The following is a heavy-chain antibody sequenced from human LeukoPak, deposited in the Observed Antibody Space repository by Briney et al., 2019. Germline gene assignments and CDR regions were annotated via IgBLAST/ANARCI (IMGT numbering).Heavy chain of an antibody. Sequence: GRSLRLSCAAAGFTFSYSWMSWVRKAPGKGLAWAANIKQDASEKYYADSVKGRFTISRDNAKNSLYLEMNSLRDEDTAVYYCARESGLDVWGQGTTVTVSS. J-gene: IGHJ6*02. CDR1: GFTFSYSW. D-gene: IGHD7-27*01. CDR2: IKQDASEK. CDR3: ARESGLDV. V-gene: IGHV3-7*01.